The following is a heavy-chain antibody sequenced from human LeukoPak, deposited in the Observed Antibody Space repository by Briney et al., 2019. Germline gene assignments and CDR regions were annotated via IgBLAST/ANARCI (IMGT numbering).Heavy chain of an antibody. Sequence: ASVKVSCKASGYTFTRHHINLVRQAAGQGLEWMGWMNPDTGNTVYAQKFQGRVTMTWDTSISTAYMELGSLRSEDTAVYYCARGRPTNLGGIYWGQGTLVTVSS. CDR2: MNPDTGNT. J-gene: IGHJ4*02. D-gene: IGHD7-27*01. V-gene: IGHV1-8*01. CDR3: ARGRPTNLGGIY. CDR1: GYTFTRHH.